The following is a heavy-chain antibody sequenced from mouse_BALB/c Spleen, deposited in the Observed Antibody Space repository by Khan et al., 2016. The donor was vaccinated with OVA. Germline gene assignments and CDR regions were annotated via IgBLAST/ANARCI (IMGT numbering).Heavy chain of an antibody. CDR1: GFNIKDTY. J-gene: IGHJ3*01. D-gene: IGHD1-1*01. Sequence: VQLKESGAELVKPGASVKLSCTGSGFNIKDTYMHWVKQRPEQGLEWIGRIDPSNGDTKYGPKFQDKATLTADTSSNTAYLQLSSLTSEDTAVYYCATIYGNPFAYWGQGTLVSVS. CDR3: ATIYGNPFAY. CDR2: IDPSNGDT. V-gene: IGHV14-3*02.